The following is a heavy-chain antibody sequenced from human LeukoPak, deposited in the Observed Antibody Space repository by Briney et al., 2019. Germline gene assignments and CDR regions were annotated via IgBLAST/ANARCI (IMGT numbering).Heavy chain of an antibody. J-gene: IGHJ4*02. V-gene: IGHV4-61*02. CDR3: ARGGTLFDS. CDR1: GGSISNDDYY. Sequence: SETLSLTCTESGGSISNDDYYWNWIRQPAGRGLEWIGRIYTTGNTMYNPSLESRVSMSIDTSKNQVSLKVKSVTAADTAVYYCARGGTLFDSWGQGTLVTVSS. CDR2: IYTTGNT.